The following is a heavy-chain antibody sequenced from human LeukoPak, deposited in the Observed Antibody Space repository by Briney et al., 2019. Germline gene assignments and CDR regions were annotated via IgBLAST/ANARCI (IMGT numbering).Heavy chain of an antibody. CDR1: GGSFSGYY. D-gene: IGHD6-13*01. CDR3: AREPVAAAGRGGGFDY. J-gene: IGHJ4*02. CDR2: INHSGST. V-gene: IGHV4-34*01. Sequence: SETLSLTCAVYGGSFSGYYWSWIRQPPGKGLEWIGEINHSGSTNSNPSLKSRVTISVDTSKNQFSLKLSSVTAADTAVYYCAREPVAAAGRGGGFDYWGQGTLVTVSS.